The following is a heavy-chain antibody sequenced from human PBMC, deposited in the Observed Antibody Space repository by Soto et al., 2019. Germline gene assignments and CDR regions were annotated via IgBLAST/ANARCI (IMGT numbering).Heavy chain of an antibody. V-gene: IGHV3-74*01. J-gene: IGHJ6*02. CDR1: GFTFSSYW. D-gene: IGHD5-18*01. Sequence: PGGSLRLSCAASGFTFSSYWMHWVRQAPGKGLVWVSRINSDGSSTSYADSVKGRFTISRDNSKNTLYLQMGSLRVEEMAVYYCARDGSYGPYYYYFGMDVWGQGTTVTVAS. CDR3: ARDGSYGPYYYYFGMDV. CDR2: INSDGSST.